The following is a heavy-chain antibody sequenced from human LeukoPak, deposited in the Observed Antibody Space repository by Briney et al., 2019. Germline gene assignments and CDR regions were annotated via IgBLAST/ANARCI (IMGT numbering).Heavy chain of an antibody. D-gene: IGHD6-6*01. CDR2: INPNSGGT. CDR1: GGTFSSYA. V-gene: IGHV1-2*02. CDR3: SSNDY. Sequence: VASVKVSCKASGGTFSSYAISWVRQAPGQGLEWMGWINPNSGGTNYAQKFQGRVTMTRDTSISTAYMELSRLRSDDTAVYYCSSNDYWGQGTLVTVSS. J-gene: IGHJ4*02.